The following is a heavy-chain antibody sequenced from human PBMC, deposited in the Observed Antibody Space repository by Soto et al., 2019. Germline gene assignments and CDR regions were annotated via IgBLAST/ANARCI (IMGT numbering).Heavy chain of an antibody. CDR2: FYYSGNT. CDR1: GASISSGGFY. D-gene: IGHD6-19*01. J-gene: IGHJ4*02. Sequence: QVQLQESGPGLVKPSQTLSLTCTVSGASISSGGFYWSWIRQHPGKGLEWIGNFYYSGNTYYNPSLESRVIISVDTSKNQCSLKLNSVTAADTAVYYCARKDISVTGNFDHWGQGTLVTVSP. V-gene: IGHV4-31*03. CDR3: ARKDISVTGNFDH.